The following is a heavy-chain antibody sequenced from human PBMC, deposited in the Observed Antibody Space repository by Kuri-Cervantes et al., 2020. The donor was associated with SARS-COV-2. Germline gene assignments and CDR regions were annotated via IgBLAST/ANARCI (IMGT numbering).Heavy chain of an antibody. V-gene: IGHV1-3*01. CDR1: GYTFTSYA. D-gene: IGHD6-6*01. CDR3: ARGGFRIAARHFDY. Sequence: SVKVSCKASGYTFTSYAMHWVRQAPGQRLEWMGWTNAGNGNTKYSQKFQGRVTITRDTSASTAYMELSSLRSEDTAVHYCARGGFRIAARHFDYWGQGTLVTVSS. CDR2: TNAGNGNT. J-gene: IGHJ4*02.